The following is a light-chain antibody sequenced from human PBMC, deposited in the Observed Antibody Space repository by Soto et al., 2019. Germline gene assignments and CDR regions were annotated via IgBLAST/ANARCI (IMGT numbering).Light chain of an antibody. Sequence: DIQMTQSPSSLSASVGDRVTITCRASQGVSAYLLWYQQRQGRAPKLLIYAASNLKSGVPSRFSGSGSWTNFTLTITDLEPEDFGAYYCQQSYRTPHTFGQGTKLETK. J-gene: IGKJ2*01. CDR3: QQSYRTPHT. CDR2: AAS. V-gene: IGKV1-39*01. CDR1: QGVSAY.